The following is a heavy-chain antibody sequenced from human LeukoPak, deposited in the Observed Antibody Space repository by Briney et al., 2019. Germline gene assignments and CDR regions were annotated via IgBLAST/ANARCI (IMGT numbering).Heavy chain of an antibody. J-gene: IGHJ5*01. D-gene: IGHD2-8*01. CDR3: VRDTENMGYDVFEF. V-gene: IGHV3-74*01. CDR2: LDRDGTTT. Sequence: PGGSLRLSCVASGFTFSTYWMHWVRQAPGKGLEWVSCLDRDGTTTSYAVSVYGRFTICRDNAKSTLYLQMRSLRAEDTAVYYCVRDTENMGYDVFEFWGHGTLVTVSS. CDR1: GFTFSTYW.